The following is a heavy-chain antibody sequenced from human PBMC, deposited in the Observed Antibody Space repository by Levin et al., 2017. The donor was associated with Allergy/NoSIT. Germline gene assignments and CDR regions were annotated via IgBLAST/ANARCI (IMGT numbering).Heavy chain of an antibody. CDR1: GYTFTSYG. CDR3: ARGWFGELFYNWFDP. CDR2: ISAYNGNT. J-gene: IGHJ5*02. D-gene: IGHD3-10*01. V-gene: IGHV1-18*01. Sequence: ASVKVSCKASGYTFTSYGISWVRQAPGQGLEWMGWISAYNGNTNYAQKLQGRVTMTTDTSTSTAYMELRSLRSDDTAVYYCARGWFGELFYNWFDPWGQGTLVTVSS.